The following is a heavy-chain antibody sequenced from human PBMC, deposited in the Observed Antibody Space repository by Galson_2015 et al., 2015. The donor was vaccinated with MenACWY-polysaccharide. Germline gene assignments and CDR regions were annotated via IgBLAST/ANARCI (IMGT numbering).Heavy chain of an antibody. CDR1: GFSFSNYY. D-gene: IGHD2-8*01. CDR3: AKWSDAFDS. CDR2: LSQDGSGQ. J-gene: IGHJ4*02. Sequence: SLRLSCAASGFSFSNYYMGWVRQGSGKGLDWVAYLSQDGSGQTYVDSVWGRFTISRDDAKNSLYLQMDSPRVEDTAVYYCAKWSDAFDSWGQGTLVTVS. V-gene: IGHV3-7*01.